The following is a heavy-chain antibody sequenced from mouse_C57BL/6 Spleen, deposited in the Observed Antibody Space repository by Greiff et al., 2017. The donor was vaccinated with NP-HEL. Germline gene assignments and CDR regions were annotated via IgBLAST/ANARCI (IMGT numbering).Heavy chain of an antibody. J-gene: IGHJ2*01. Sequence: EVQLQQSGPELVKPGASVKISCKASGYTFTDYYMNWVKQSHGKSLEWIGDINPNNGGTSYNQKFKGKATLTVDKSSSTAYMELRSLTSEDSAVYYCARGVAYYGSSWRYFDYWGQGTTLTVSS. CDR2: INPNNGGT. CDR3: ARGVAYYGSSWRYFDY. CDR1: GYTFTDYY. D-gene: IGHD1-1*01. V-gene: IGHV1-26*01.